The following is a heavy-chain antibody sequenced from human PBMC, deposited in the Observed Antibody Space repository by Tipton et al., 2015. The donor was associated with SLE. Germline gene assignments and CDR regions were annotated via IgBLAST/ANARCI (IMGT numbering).Heavy chain of an antibody. J-gene: IGHJ4*02. CDR2: IDYSGST. CDR3: VRGGYSYYFDY. Sequence: TLSLTCAVSGGSVNRNNWWGWVRQPPGKGLEWIGSIDYSGSTYYNPSLKSRVTISVDTSKNQFSLKLSSVTAADTAVYYCVRGGYSYYFDYWGQGTLVTVSS. V-gene: IGHV4-4*02. D-gene: IGHD2-2*02. CDR1: GGSVNRNNW.